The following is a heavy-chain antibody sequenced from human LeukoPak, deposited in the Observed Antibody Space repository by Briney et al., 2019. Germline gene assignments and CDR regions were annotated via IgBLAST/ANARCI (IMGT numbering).Heavy chain of an antibody. J-gene: IGHJ4*02. CDR3: ARDSTGFVSAAGIDY. V-gene: IGHV3-7*01. CDR2: IKQDESEK. CDR1: GFTFSSYW. Sequence: GGSLRLSCAASGFTFSSYWMSWVRQAPGKGLEWVANIKQDESEKYYVDSVKGRFTISRDNAKNSLYLQMNSLRAEDTAAYYCARDSTGFVSAAGIDYWGQGTLVTVSS. D-gene: IGHD6-13*01.